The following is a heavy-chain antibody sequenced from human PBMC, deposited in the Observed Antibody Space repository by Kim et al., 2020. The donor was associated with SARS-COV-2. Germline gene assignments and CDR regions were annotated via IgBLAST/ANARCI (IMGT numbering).Heavy chain of an antibody. CDR2: IVVGSGNT. J-gene: IGHJ6*02. CDR3: AAPVLSWSGYYYGMDV. D-gene: IGHD6-13*01. V-gene: IGHV1-58*02. Sequence: SVKVSCKASGFTFTSSAMQGVRQARGQRLEWIGWIVVGSGNTNYAQKFQERVTITRDMSTSTAYMELSSLRSEDTAVYYCAAPVLSWSGYYYGMDVWGQGTTVTVSS. CDR1: GFTFTSSA.